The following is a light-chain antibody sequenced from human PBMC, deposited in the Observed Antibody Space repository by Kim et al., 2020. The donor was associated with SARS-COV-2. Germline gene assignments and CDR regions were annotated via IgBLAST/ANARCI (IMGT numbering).Light chain of an antibody. CDR1: QDISNY. J-gene: IGKJ2*01. CDR3: QQYDNPPYT. CDR2: DAS. V-gene: IGKV1-33*01. Sequence: DIQMTQSPSSLSASVGDRVTITCQASQDISNYLNWYQQKPGKAPKLLIYDASNLETGVPSRFSGSGSGTDFTFTISSLQPEDIATYYYQQYDNPPYTLGQGTKLEI.